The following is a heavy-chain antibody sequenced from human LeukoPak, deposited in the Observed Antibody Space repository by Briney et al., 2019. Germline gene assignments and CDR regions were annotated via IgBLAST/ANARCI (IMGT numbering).Heavy chain of an antibody. CDR3: ARDVTAAFDY. Sequence: SETLSLTCAVYGGSFSGYYWSWIRQPPGKGLEWIGEINHSGSTHYNPSLKSRITISVDTSKNQFSLKLSSVTAADTAVYYCARDVTAAFDYWGQGTLVTVSS. D-gene: IGHD6-13*01. V-gene: IGHV4-34*01. CDR1: GGSFSGYY. J-gene: IGHJ4*02. CDR2: INHSGST.